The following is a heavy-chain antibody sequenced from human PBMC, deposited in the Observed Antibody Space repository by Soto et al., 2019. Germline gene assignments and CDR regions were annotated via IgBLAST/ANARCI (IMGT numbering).Heavy chain of an antibody. CDR2: INHSGST. CDR3: ARGYGSGSYYTSHWFDP. J-gene: IGHJ5*02. V-gene: IGHV4-34*01. Sequence: PSETLSLTCAVYGGSFSGYYWSWIRQPPGKGLEWIGEINHSGSTNYNPSLKSRVTISVDTSKNQFSLKLSSVTAADTAVYYCARGYGSGSYYTSHWFDPWGQGTLVTVSS. CDR1: GGSFSGYY. D-gene: IGHD3-10*01.